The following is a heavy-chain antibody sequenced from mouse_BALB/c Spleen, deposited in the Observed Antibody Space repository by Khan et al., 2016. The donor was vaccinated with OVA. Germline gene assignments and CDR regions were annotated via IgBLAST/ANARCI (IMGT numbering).Heavy chain of an antibody. CDR1: GYSFTSYT. J-gene: IGHJ3*01. Sequence: QVQLQQPGAELARPGASVKMSCKASGYSFTSYTMHWVKQRPGKGLEWIGYINPSNGYTNYNQKFRDKATLTEDKSSSTAYMQLSSLTTEDSAASYGAGVCSYPASYGAWFAYWGQGTLVTVSA. D-gene: IGHD1-1*01. CDR3: AGVCSYPASYGAWFAY. V-gene: IGHV1-4*01. CDR2: INPSNGYT.